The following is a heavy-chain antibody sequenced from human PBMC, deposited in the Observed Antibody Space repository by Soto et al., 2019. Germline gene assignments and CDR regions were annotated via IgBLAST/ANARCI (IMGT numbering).Heavy chain of an antibody. V-gene: IGHV4-34*01. CDR3: ARGPTKLFDY. CDR2: INHSGST. D-gene: IGHD2-8*01. CDR1: GGSFSGYY. J-gene: IGHJ4*02. Sequence: SETLSLTCAVYGGSFSGYYWSWIRQPPGKGLEWIGEINHSGSTNYNPSLKSRVTISVDTSKNQFSLKLSSVTAADTAVYYCARGPTKLFDYWGQGTLVTVSS.